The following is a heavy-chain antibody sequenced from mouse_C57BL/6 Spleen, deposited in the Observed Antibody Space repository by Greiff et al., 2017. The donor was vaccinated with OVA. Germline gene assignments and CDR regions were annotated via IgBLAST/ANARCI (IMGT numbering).Heavy chain of an antibody. J-gene: IGHJ2*01. CDR3: ARSPPVLDY. CDR1: GYTFTSYW. CDR2: IDPSDSYT. Sequence: VQLQQPGAELVKPGASVKLSCKASGYTFTSYWMQWVKQRPGQGLEWIGEIDPSDSYTNYHQKFKGKATLTVDTSSSTAYMQLSSLTSEDSAVYYCARSPPVLDYWGQGTTLTVAS. V-gene: IGHV1-50*01.